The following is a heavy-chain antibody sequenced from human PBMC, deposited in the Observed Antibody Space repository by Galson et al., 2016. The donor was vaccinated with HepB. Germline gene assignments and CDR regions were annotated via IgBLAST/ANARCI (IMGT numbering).Heavy chain of an antibody. D-gene: IGHD4-11*01. J-gene: IGHJ6*03. V-gene: IGHV3-33*06. CDR2: IWYDGSHK. CDR1: GFTFYG. CDR3: AKDLGDRLVTVYYYMDA. Sequence: SLRLSCAASGFTFYGMHWVRQAPGKGLEWVAVIWYDGSHKYYADSVKGRFTISRDNSKNTLSLQMNSLRAEDTALYYCAKDLGDRLVTVYYYMDAWGKGTTVTVSS.